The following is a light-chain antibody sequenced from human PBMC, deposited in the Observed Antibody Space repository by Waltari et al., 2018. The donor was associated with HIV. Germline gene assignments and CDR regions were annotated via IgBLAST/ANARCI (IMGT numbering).Light chain of an antibody. CDR3: ATWDDSLSGPV. CDR1: SSNIGNNY. CDR2: KID. J-gene: IGLJ3*02. V-gene: IGLV1-47*01. Sequence: QSVLTQPPSVSGIPGQRVTISCSGSSSNIGNNYVYWYQHLPGRAPKLLIYKIDQRPSGVPDRFSGSKSGTSASLAISGLRSEDEADYHCATWDDSLSGPVFGGGTKLSVL.